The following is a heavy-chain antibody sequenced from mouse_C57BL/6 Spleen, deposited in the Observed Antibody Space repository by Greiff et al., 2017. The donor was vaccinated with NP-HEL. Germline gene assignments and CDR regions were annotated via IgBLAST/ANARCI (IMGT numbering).Heavy chain of an antibody. D-gene: IGHD1-1*01. Sequence: QVQLQQPGAELVKPGASVKMSCKASGYTFTSYWITWVKQRPGQGLEWIGDIYPGSGSTNYHEKFKSKATLTVDTSSSTAYMQLSSLTSEDSAVYYCARSNYCGSSLDYWGQGTTLTVSS. CDR3: ARSNYCGSSLDY. CDR2: IYPGSGST. CDR1: GYTFTSYW. J-gene: IGHJ2*01. V-gene: IGHV1-55*01.